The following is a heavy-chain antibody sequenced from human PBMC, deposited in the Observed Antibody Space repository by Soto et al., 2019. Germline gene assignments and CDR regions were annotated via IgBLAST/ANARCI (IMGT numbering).Heavy chain of an antibody. CDR1: GGTFSNYA. CDR2: IIPIFGTA. J-gene: IGHJ6*02. CDR3: ARDGIGIAVAGTYNGMDV. D-gene: IGHD6-19*01. V-gene: IGHV1-69*01. Sequence: QVQLVQSGAEVQKPGSSVKVSCKASGGTFSNYAISWVRQAPGQGLEWMGGIIPIFGTANNPQKFQGRVTITADESTSTAYKELSSLRSADTAVYYGARDGIGIAVAGTYNGMDVWGQGTTVTVSS.